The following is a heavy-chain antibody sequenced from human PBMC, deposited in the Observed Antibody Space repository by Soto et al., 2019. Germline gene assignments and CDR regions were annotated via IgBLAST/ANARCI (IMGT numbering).Heavy chain of an antibody. CDR2: IVVGSGNT. V-gene: IGHV1-58*01. CDR3: AVLPPPPIEGTMNGPFYFTY. J-gene: IGHJ4*02. CDR1: GFTFTSSA. D-gene: IGHD1-1*01. Sequence: ASVKVSCKASGFTFTSSAVQWVRQARGQSLEWIGWIVVGSGNTNYAQKFQERVTITRDMSTSTAYMELSSLRSEDTAVYYCAVLPPPPIEGTMNGPFYFTYCGRGTLVTVSS.